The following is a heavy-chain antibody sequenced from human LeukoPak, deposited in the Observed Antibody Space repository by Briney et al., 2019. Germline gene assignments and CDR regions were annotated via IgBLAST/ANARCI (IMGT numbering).Heavy chain of an antibody. CDR1: GGSISSSSYY. J-gene: IGHJ4*02. Sequence: KPSETLSLTCTFAGGSISSSSYYWGWIRQPPGKCLEWIGSIYYSGRTYYNASLKSRVTISVDTSKNQFSLKLSSLTAADTAVYYCARAGVTVAAMGYWGQGTLVTVSS. D-gene: IGHD6-19*01. V-gene: IGHV4-39*07. CDR2: IYYSGRT. CDR3: ARAGVTVAAMGY.